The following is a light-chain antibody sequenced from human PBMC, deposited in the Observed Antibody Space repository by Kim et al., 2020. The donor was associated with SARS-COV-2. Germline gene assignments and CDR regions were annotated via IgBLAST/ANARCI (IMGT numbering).Light chain of an antibody. V-gene: IGKV3-15*01. Sequence: VSPGERAPLSCRASQSIYSNLAWYQQKPGQAPRLLIYGASTRATGVPARFSGSGSGTEFTLTISSLQSEDFAIYYCQQYHNWPPYTFGQGTKLEI. J-gene: IGKJ2*01. CDR1: QSIYSN. CDR2: GAS. CDR3: QQYHNWPPYT.